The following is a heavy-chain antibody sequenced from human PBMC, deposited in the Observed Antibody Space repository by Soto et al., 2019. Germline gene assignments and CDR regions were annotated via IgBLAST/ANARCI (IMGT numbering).Heavy chain of an antibody. CDR2: ISSSSSTI. CDR3: ARVIWSGHLTSDL. Sequence: EVQVVESGGGLVQPGGSLRLSCAASGFTFSSNSKNWVRQAPGKGLEWISYISSSSSTIYADSVKGRFTISRDNAKNSLYLQMNSLRDEDTAVYYCARVIWSGHLTSDLWGQGTLVTVSS. V-gene: IGHV3-48*02. CDR1: GFTFSSNS. D-gene: IGHD3-3*01. J-gene: IGHJ5*02.